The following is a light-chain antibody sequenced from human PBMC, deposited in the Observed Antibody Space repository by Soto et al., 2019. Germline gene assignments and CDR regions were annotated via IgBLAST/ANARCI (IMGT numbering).Light chain of an antibody. V-gene: IGLV2-8*01. CDR3: SSYAGSNKSV. J-gene: IGLJ2*01. Sequence: QSLLTQPPSASGSPGQSVTISCTGTSSDVGGYNYVSWYQQHPGKAPKLMIYEVSKRPSGVPDRFSGSKSGNTASLTVSGLQAEDEADYYCSSYAGSNKSVFGGGTKLTVL. CDR2: EVS. CDR1: SSDVGGYNY.